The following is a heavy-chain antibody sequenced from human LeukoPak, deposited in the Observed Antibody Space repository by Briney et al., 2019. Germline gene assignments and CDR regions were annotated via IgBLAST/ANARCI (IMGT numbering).Heavy chain of an antibody. CDR2: IKRKTDGGTT. D-gene: IGHD5-12*01. Sequence: GGSPRLSCAASGFIFSNAWMSWVRQDPGKGLEWVGRIKRKTDGGTTDYAAPVKGRFTISRDDSKNTLYLQMNSLKTEDTGVYYCTTISGYHYNYWGQGTLVTVSS. CDR1: GFIFSNAW. J-gene: IGHJ4*02. V-gene: IGHV3-15*01. CDR3: TTISGYHYNY.